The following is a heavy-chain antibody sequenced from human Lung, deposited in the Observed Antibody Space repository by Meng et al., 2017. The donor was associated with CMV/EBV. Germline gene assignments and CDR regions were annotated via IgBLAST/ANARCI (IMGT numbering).Heavy chain of an antibody. CDR2: ISYDGSNK. Sequence: GESXKISCAASGFTFSGYAMHWVRQAPGKGLEWVAVISYDGSNKYYADSVKGRFTISRDNSKNTLYLQMNSLRVEDTAIYYCASGGGHDVFDIWGQG. J-gene: IGHJ3*02. CDR1: GFTFSGYA. V-gene: IGHV3-30*04. CDR3: ASGGGHDVFDI. D-gene: IGHD4-23*01.